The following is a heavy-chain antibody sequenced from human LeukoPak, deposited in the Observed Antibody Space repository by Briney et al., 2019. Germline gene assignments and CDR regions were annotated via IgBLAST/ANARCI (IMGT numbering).Heavy chain of an antibody. J-gene: IGHJ2*01. CDR3: ARTEAVAWSFDL. D-gene: IGHD6-19*01. CDR2: LNTDGSDT. Sequence: GGSLRLSCAASGFTFSAYWMHWVRQAPGKGLVWVSRLNTDGSDTRYADSVQGRFTISRDNAKNTLYLQMNSLRAEDTAVYYCARTEAVAWSFDLWGRGTLVTVSS. CDR1: GFTFSAYW. V-gene: IGHV3-74*01.